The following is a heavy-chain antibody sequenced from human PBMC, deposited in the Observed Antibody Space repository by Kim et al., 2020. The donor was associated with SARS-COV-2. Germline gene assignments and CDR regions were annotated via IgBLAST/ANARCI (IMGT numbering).Heavy chain of an antibody. Sequence: SGPTLVNPTQTLTLTCTFSWFSLTSSGMYVSWIRQPPGKALEWLARIDWDGDKYYTTSLKTRLTISKDTSKNQVVLTMTNMDPVDTATYYCARISRYSGKYYHFDYWGQGALVTVSS. D-gene: IGHD1-26*01. CDR3: ARISRYSGKYYHFDY. CDR1: WFSLTSSGMY. CDR2: IDWDGDK. J-gene: IGHJ4*02. V-gene: IGHV2-70*11.